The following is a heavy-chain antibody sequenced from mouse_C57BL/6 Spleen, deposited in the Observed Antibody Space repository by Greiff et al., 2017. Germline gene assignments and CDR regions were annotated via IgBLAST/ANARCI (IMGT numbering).Heavy chain of an antibody. CDR3: ARFDYEDAMDY. Sequence: QVQLQQPGAELVRPGSSVKLSCKASGYTFTSYWMHWVKQRPIPGLEWIGNIDPSDSETHYNQKFKDKATLTVDKSSSTAYMQLSSLTSEDSAVYYCARFDYEDAMDYWGQGTSVTVSS. CDR2: IDPSDSET. J-gene: IGHJ4*01. CDR1: GYTFTSYW. D-gene: IGHD2-4*01. V-gene: IGHV1-52*01.